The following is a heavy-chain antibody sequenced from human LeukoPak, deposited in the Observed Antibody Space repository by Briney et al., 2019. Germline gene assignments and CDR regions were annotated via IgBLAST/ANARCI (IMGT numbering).Heavy chain of an antibody. D-gene: IGHD5-18*01. V-gene: IGHV4-59*01. J-gene: IGHJ5*02. CDR2: IYYNGST. CDR3: ARLAGEYSYGSSGWFDP. Sequence: PSETLSLTCTVSGGSISSYYLRWIRQPPGKGLEWVGYIYYNGSTNYNPSLKSRVTISVYTSKNQFSRKLSSVTAADTAVYYCARLAGEYSYGSSGWFDPWGQGTLVTVSS. CDR1: GGSISSYY.